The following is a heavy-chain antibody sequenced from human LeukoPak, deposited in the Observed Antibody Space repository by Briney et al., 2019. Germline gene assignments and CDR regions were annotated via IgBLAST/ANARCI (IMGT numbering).Heavy chain of an antibody. V-gene: IGHV1-18*01. CDR3: ARVGYCTNGVCYDAFDI. J-gene: IGHJ3*02. CDR2: ISAYNGNT. CDR1: GYTFTSDG. Sequence: ASVKVSCKASGYTFTSDGISWVRQAPGQGLEWVGWISAYNGNTNYAQKLQGRVTMTTDTSTSTAYMELRSLRSDDTAVYYCARVGYCTNGVCYDAFDIWGQGTTVTVSS. D-gene: IGHD2-8*01.